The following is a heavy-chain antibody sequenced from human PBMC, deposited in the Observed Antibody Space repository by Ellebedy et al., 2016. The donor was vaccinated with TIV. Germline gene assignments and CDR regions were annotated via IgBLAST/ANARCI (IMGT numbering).Heavy chain of an antibody. D-gene: IGHD4-17*01. CDR3: ARDPRGGGDYGDNWFDP. J-gene: IGHJ5*02. V-gene: IGHV3-66*01. CDR2: IYTDGGT. CDR1: GFTVSSYF. Sequence: GESLKISCSASGFTVSSYFMSWVRQAPGKGLEWVSVIYTDGGTNYTDSVLGRFDISRDSSKNTLYLQMNSLRADDTAVYYCARDPRGGGDYGDNWFDPWGQGTLVTVSS.